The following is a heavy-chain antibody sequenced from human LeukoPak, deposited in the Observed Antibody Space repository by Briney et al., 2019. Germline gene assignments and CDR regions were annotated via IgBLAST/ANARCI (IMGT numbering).Heavy chain of an antibody. V-gene: IGHV4-61*02. D-gene: IGHD3-10*01. Sequence: SETLSLTCTVSGGSISSGSYYWSWIRQPAGKGLEWIGRIYTSGSTNYNPSLKSRVTISVDTSKNQFSLKLSSVTAADTAVYYCARDTYYYGSGSYWGNWFDPWGQGTLVTVSS. CDR3: ARDTYYYGSGSYWGNWFDP. CDR2: IYTSGST. J-gene: IGHJ5*02. CDR1: GGSISSGSYY.